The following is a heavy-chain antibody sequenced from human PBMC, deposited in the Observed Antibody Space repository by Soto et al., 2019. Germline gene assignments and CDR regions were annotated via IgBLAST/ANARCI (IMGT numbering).Heavy chain of an antibody. D-gene: IGHD3-22*01. CDR3: ARQHYYDSSGYYTWN. V-gene: IGHV4-39*01. J-gene: IGHJ4*02. CDR1: GGSIRNNIYY. CDR2: VHYSGST. Sequence: QLQLQESGPGLVKPSETLSLTCSVSGGSIRNNIYYWGWIRQPPGKGLEWIATVHYSGSTYYTPSLKSRLTISADTSNNQFSLRLNSVTAADTAVYYCARQHYYDSSGYYTWNWGQGTLVTVSS.